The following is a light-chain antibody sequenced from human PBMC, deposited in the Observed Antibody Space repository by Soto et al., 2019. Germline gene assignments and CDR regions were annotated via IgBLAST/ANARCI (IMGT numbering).Light chain of an antibody. V-gene: IGKV3-15*01. CDR3: QQDDNWPWA. Sequence: EIVMTQSPATLSVSPGERATLSCRASQSVNSNLAWYQQKRGQPPRLLISGASTRATGIPARFSGSVSGTEFTLTISSLQSEDFAVYYCQQDDNWPWAFGQGTKV. J-gene: IGKJ1*01. CDR1: QSVNSN. CDR2: GAS.